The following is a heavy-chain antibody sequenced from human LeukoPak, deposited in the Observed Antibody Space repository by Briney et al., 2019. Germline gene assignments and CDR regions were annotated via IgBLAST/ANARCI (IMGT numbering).Heavy chain of an antibody. D-gene: IGHD4-23*01. J-gene: IGHJ4*02. CDR1: GFTFSSYA. V-gene: IGHV3-23*01. Sequence: AGGSLRLSCAASGFTFSSYAMSWVRQAPGKGLEWVSAISGSGGSTYYADSVKGRFTISRDNSKNTLYLQMNSLRAEDTAVYYCAKNDYGGNPVAIDYWGQGALVTVSS. CDR2: ISGSGGST. CDR3: AKNDYGGNPVAIDY.